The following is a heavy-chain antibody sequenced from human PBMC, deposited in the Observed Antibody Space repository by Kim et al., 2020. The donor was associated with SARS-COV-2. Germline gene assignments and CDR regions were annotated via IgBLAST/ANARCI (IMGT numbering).Heavy chain of an antibody. CDR1: GYTFTSYY. CDR2: INPSGGST. D-gene: IGHD2-2*01. V-gene: IGHV1-46*01. J-gene: IGHJ6*02. Sequence: ASVKVSCKASGYTFTSYYMHWVRQAPGQGLEWMGIINPSGGSTSYAQKFQGRVTMTRDTSTSTVYMELSSLRSEDTAVYYCARGGCDIVVVPAAMHYYYYYGMDVWGQGTTVTVSS. CDR3: ARGGCDIVVVPAAMHYYYYYGMDV.